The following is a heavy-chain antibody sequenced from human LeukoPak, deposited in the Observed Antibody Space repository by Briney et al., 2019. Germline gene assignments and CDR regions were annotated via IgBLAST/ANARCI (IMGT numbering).Heavy chain of an antibody. J-gene: IGHJ4*02. CDR1: GFTFSSYW. V-gene: IGHV3-21*01. CDR2: ISSSSSYI. Sequence: GGSLRLSCAASGFTFSSYWMNWVRQAPGKGLEWVSSISSSSSYIYYADSVKGRFTISRDNAKNSLYLQMNSLRAEDTAVYYCARDLSYYGSGSYRFDYWGQGTLVTVSS. D-gene: IGHD3-10*01. CDR3: ARDLSYYGSGSYRFDY.